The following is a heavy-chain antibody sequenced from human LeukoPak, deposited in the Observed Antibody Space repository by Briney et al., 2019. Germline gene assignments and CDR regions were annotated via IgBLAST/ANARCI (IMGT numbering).Heavy chain of an antibody. CDR2: FDPEDGET. CDR1: GYTLTELS. J-gene: IGHJ6*03. CDR3: ARGPSLGRGVRYYYYMDV. D-gene: IGHD7-27*01. V-gene: IGHV1-24*01. Sequence: ASVKVSCKVSGYTLTELSMHWVRQAPGKGLEWMGGFDPEDGETIYAQKFQGRVTMTEDTSTDTAYMELSSLRSEDTAVYYCARGPSLGRGVRYYYYMDVWGKGTTVTVSS.